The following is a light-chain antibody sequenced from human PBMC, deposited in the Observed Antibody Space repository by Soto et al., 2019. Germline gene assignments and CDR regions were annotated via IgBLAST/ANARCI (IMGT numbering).Light chain of an antibody. Sequence: QSALTQPASGSGSAGQSITISCSVTMRDVGAYNLVSWYQQHPGTAPKLIIYEVRNRPSGISSRFSGSRSGNTASLTISGLQPEDEGDYYCSAYTARSTLVFGGGTKVTVL. J-gene: IGLJ3*02. V-gene: IGLV2-14*01. CDR2: EVR. CDR1: MRDVGAYNL. CDR3: SAYTARSTLV.